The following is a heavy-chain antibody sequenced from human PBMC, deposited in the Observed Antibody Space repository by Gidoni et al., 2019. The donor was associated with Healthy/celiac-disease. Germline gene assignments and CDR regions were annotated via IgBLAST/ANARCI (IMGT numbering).Heavy chain of an antibody. Sequence: QVQLQQWGAGLLKPSETLSLTCAVYGGSFSGYYWSWIRQPPGKGLEWIGEINHSGSTNYNPSLKSRVTISVDTSKNQFSLKLSSVTAADTAVYYCARISGYYSPWYFDYWGQGTLVTVSS. D-gene: IGHD3-22*01. V-gene: IGHV4-34*01. J-gene: IGHJ4*02. CDR2: INHSGST. CDR1: GGSFSGYY. CDR3: ARISGYYSPWYFDY.